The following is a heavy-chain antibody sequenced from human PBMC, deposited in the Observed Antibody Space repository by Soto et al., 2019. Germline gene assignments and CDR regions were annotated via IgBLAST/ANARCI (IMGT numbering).Heavy chain of an antibody. CDR1: GFTFSSYG. V-gene: IGHV3-30*03. CDR3: VAFGEGAKFSYFDY. D-gene: IGHD1-26*01. Sequence: GGSLRLSCAASGFTFSSYGMHWVRQAPGKGLEWVAVISYDGSNKYYADSVKGRFTISRDNSKNTLYLQMNSLRAEDTAVYYCVAFGEGAKFSYFDYWGQGTLVTVSS. J-gene: IGHJ4*02. CDR2: ISYDGSNK.